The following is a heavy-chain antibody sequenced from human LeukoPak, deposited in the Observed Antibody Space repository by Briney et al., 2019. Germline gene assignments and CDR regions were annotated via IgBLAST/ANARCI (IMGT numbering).Heavy chain of an antibody. CDR3: ARDQTPFY. D-gene: IGHD2-15*01. CDR1: GGTFSSYA. V-gene: IGHV1-69*13. Sequence: GASVKVSCKASGGTFSSYAISWVRQAPGQGLEWMGGIIPVFGTAIYAQKFQGRVTITADESTSTAYMELSTLRSEDTAVYYCARDQTPFYWGQGSLVTVSS. J-gene: IGHJ4*02. CDR2: IIPVFGTA.